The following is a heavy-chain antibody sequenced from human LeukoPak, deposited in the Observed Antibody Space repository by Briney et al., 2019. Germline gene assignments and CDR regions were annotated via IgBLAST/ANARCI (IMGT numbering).Heavy chain of an antibody. CDR3: ARVLYSSSWYGIDY. V-gene: IGHV1-2*02. D-gene: IGHD6-13*01. CDR1: GYTFTGYY. J-gene: IGHJ4*02. Sequence: ASVKVSCKASGYTFTGYYMHWVRQAPGQGLEWTGWINPNSGGTNYAQKFQGRVTMTRDTSISTAYMELSRLRSDDTAVYYCARVLYSSSWYGIDYWGQGTLVTVSS. CDR2: INPNSGGT.